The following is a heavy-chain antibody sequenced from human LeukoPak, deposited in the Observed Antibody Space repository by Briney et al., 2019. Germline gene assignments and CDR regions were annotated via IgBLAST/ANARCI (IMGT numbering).Heavy chain of an antibody. Sequence: SETLSLTCAVSGDSISSGGYSWRWIRQPPGKGLEWIGYIYHSGSTYYNPSLKSRVTISVDRPKNQFSLKLSSVTAADTAVYYCASQKSSFDYWGQGTLVTVSS. J-gene: IGHJ4*02. CDR3: ASQKSSFDY. CDR2: IYHSGST. V-gene: IGHV4-30-2*01. CDR1: GDSISSGGYS.